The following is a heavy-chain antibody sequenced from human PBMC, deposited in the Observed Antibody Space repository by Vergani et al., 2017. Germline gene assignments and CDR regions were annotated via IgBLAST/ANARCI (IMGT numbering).Heavy chain of an antibody. J-gene: IGHJ4*02. D-gene: IGHD1-26*01. Sequence: QVTLKESGPVLVKPTETLTLACTVSGFSLSNPRMGVSWIRQPPGKALEWLEHIFSNDEKSYRTSLKSRLTISKDTSKSPVDLTMTNMDPVDTATYYCAISGSYLEKXFDFWGQGTLVTVSS. V-gene: IGHV2-26*01. CDR1: GFSLSNPRMG. CDR2: IFSNDEK. CDR3: AISGSYLEKXFDF.